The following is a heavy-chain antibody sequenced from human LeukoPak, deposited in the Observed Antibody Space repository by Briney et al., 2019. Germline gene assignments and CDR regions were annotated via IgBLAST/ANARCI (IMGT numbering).Heavy chain of an antibody. J-gene: IGHJ4*02. CDR3: ARRWGSYRYFDY. D-gene: IGHD3-16*02. Sequence: GGSLRLSCAASGFTFSSYAMSWVRQAPGKGLEWVSAISGSGGSTYYADSVKGRFTISRDNSKNTLYLQMNSLRAEDTALYFCARRWGSYRYFDYWGQGTLVTVSS. CDR2: ISGSGGST. V-gene: IGHV3-23*01. CDR1: GFTFSSYA.